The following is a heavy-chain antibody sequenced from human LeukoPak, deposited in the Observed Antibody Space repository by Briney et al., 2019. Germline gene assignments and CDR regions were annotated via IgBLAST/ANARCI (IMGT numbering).Heavy chain of an antibody. CDR1: GFTFSSYW. Sequence: GGSLRLSCAASGFTFSSYWMHWVRQAPGKGLVWVSRINSDGSSTSYADSVKGRFTISRDNSKNTLYLQMNSLRAEDTAVYYCAKVWDSGWSFDYWGQGTLVTVSS. J-gene: IGHJ4*02. CDR3: AKVWDSGWSFDY. CDR2: INSDGSST. V-gene: IGHV3-74*01. D-gene: IGHD6-19*01.